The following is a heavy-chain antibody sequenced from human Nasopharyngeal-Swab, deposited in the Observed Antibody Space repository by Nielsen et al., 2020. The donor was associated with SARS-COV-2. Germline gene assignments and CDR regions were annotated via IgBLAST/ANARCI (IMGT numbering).Heavy chain of an antibody. J-gene: IGHJ6*02. Sequence: WVRQAPGQGLEWMGWINPNSGGTNYAQKFQGWVTMTRDTSISTAYMELSRLRSDDTAVYYCARADLVGATTEWYYDYCGMDVWGQGTTVTVSS. V-gene: IGHV1-2*04. CDR3: ARADLVGATTEWYYDYCGMDV. D-gene: IGHD1-26*01. CDR2: INPNSGGT.